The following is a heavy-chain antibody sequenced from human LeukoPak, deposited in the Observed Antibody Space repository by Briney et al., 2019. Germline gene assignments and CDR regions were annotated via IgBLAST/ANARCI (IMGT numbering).Heavy chain of an antibody. J-gene: IGHJ4*02. CDR2: INHSGST. D-gene: IGHD2-2*01. Sequence: SETLSLTCAVYGGSFSGYYWSWIRQPPGKGLEWIGEINHSGSTNYNPSLKSRVTISVDTSKNQFSLKLSSVTAADTAVYYCARAPVDSGSDIVVVPAAMASFDYWGQGTLVTVSS. CDR1: GGSFSGYY. CDR3: ARAPVDSGSDIVVVPAAMASFDY. V-gene: IGHV4-34*01.